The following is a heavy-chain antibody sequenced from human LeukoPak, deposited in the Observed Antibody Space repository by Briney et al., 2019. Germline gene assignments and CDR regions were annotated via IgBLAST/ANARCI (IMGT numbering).Heavy chain of an antibody. CDR3: AKLYVTGDAFDI. J-gene: IGHJ3*02. CDR1: GYTFTGYY. CDR2: INPNSGGI. V-gene: IGHV1-2*02. D-gene: IGHD7-27*01. Sequence: ASVKVSFKASGYTFTGYYIHWLRQAPGQGLEWMGWINPNSGGIKCAQKFQGRVTLTRDTSISTAYMELSRLRSDDTAMYYCAKLYVTGDAFDIWGQGTMVTVAS.